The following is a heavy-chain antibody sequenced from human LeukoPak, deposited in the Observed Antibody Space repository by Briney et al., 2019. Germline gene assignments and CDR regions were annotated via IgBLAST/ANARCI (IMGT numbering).Heavy chain of an antibody. D-gene: IGHD6-19*01. Sequence: SETLSLTCAVYGGSFSGYYWSWIRQPPGKGLEWIGEINHSGSTNYNPSLKSRVTISVDTSKNQFSLKLSSVTAADTAVYYCGRGQWLAHDVFDIGGKGKWVTVSS. CDR3: GRGQWLAHDVFDI. CDR1: GGSFSGYY. V-gene: IGHV4-34*01. J-gene: IGHJ3*02. CDR2: INHSGST.